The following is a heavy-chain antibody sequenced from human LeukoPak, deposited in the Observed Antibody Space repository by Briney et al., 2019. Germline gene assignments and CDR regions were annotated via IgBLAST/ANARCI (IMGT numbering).Heavy chain of an antibody. V-gene: IGHV3-23*01. D-gene: IGHD2-15*01. CDR2: ISGSGGGA. Sequence: GRSLRPSRAASGFSFSSSSTSWVSQQPGKGIEWVSAISGSGGGAYNADSLKGRVSISKDNYKNTLYMQMKRLRAEDTAVYYCARLGIVVVVAATTWFDPWGQGTLVTVSS. CDR1: GFSFSSSS. J-gene: IGHJ5*02. CDR3: ARLGIVVVVAATTWFDP.